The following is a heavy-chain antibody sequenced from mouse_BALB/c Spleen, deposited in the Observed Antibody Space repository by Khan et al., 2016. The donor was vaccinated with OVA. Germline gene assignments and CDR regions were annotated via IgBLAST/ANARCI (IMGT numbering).Heavy chain of an antibody. CDR1: RFTISSYG. Sequence: EVQLVESGGGIVQPGGSLKLSCAASRFTISSYGMSSVRQTPDKRLELVATIDSHGGSTDYQHSVKSRFTIPGDTAKNALYLQMRSLKSEDTAMYYWARIAIWGQGTTLTVSS. J-gene: IGHJ2*01. V-gene: IGHV5-6-3*01. CDR2: IDSHGGST. CDR3: ARIAI.